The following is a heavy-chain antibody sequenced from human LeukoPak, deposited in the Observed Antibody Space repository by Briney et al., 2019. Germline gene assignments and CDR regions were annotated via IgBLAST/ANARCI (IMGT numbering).Heavy chain of an antibody. Sequence: GASVKVSCKASGGTFSSYAISWLRQAPGQGLEWMGGIIPIFGTANYAQKFQGRVTITTDESTSTAYMELSSLRSEDTAVYYCARGLPQIDAFDIWGQGTMVTVSS. CDR2: IIPIFGTA. CDR1: GGTFSSYA. CDR3: ARGLPQIDAFDI. V-gene: IGHV1-69*05. J-gene: IGHJ3*02.